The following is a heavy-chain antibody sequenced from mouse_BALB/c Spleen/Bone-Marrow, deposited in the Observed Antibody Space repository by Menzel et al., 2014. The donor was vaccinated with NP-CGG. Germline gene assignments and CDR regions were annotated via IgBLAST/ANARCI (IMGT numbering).Heavy chain of an antibody. Sequence: VQLQQSGAEFVMSGASVEMSCKASGYTFTDKWMHWVKQRPGQGLEWIGAIDTSDSYINYDQKFKGKASLTVDASSSTAYMHLSSLTSDDSAVYYCARGGHDFSLDYWGQGTSVIVSS. CDR1: GYTFTDKW. V-gene: IGHV1-69*01. CDR3: ARGGHDFSLDY. J-gene: IGHJ4*01. D-gene: IGHD2-4*01. CDR2: IDTSDSYI.